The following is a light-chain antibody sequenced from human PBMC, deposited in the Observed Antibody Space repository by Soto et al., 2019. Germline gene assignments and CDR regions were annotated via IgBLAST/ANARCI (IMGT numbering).Light chain of an antibody. V-gene: IGLV2-14*01. Sequence: QSVLTQPASVSGSPGQSITISCTGTSSDVGGYNYVSWYQQHPGKAPKLMIYAVTDRPSGVSSRFSGSKSGSTASLTISGLQAEDEADYYCSSYTSSSTLFGTGTNVTVL. CDR1: SSDVGGYNY. J-gene: IGLJ1*01. CDR2: AVT. CDR3: SSYTSSSTL.